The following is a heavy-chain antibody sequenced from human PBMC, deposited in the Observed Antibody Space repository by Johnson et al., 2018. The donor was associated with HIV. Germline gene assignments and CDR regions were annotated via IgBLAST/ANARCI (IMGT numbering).Heavy chain of an antibody. CDR2: ISYDGSNK. CDR3: ARDPEGAPPLGAFDI. CDR1: GFTFSSYA. V-gene: IGHV3-30-3*01. D-gene: IGHD3-16*01. Sequence: QVQLVESGGCVVQPGRSLRLSCSASGFTFSSYAMPWVRQAPGKGLEWVAVISYDGSNKYYADSVKGRFTISRDNSKNTLYLQMNSLRAEDTAVYYCARDPEGAPPLGAFDIWGQGTMVTVSS. J-gene: IGHJ3*02.